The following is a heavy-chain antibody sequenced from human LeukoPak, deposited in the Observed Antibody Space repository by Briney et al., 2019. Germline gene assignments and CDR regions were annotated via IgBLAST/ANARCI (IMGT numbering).Heavy chain of an antibody. CDR1: GATFSTYA. CDR3: ARDIIRTYYDILTGYYYDAFDI. CDR2: ISAYNGNT. V-gene: IGHV1-18*01. J-gene: IGHJ3*02. D-gene: IGHD3-9*01. Sequence: ASVKVSCKASGATFSTYAISWVRQAPGQGLEWMGWISAYNGNTNYAQKLQGRVTMTTDTSTSTAYMELRSLRSDDTAVYYCARDIIRTYYDILTGYYYDAFDIWGQGTMVTVSS.